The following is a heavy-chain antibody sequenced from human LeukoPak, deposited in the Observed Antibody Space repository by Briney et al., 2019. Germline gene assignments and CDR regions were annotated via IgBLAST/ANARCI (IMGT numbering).Heavy chain of an antibody. J-gene: IGHJ6*03. D-gene: IGHD4-23*01. Sequence: ASVKVSCKASGYTFTGYYMHWVRQAPGQGLEWMGWINPNSGGTNYAQKFQGRVTMTRDTSISTAYIELSRLRSDDTAVYYCARGAVVNYYYYYYMDVWGKGTTVTVSS. CDR3: ARGAVVNYYYYYYMDV. CDR2: INPNSGGT. CDR1: GYTFTGYY. V-gene: IGHV1-2*02.